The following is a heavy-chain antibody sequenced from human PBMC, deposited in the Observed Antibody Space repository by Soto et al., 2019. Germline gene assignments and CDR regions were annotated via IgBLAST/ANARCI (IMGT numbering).Heavy chain of an antibody. Sequence: QVQLVQSGAEVKKPGASVKVSCKASGYTFTSYGISWVRPAPGQGLEWMGWISAYNGNTNYAQKLQGRVTMTTDTSKGTAYMELGSLRSDETAVYYCARDPSIVGARGYFDYWGQGTLVTVSS. CDR1: GYTFTSYG. CDR3: ARDPSIVGARGYFDY. CDR2: ISAYNGNT. D-gene: IGHD1-26*01. V-gene: IGHV1-18*04. J-gene: IGHJ4*02.